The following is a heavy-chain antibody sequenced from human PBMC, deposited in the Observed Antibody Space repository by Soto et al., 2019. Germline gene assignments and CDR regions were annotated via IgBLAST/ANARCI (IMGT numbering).Heavy chain of an antibody. CDR1: GYTFTSYD. V-gene: IGHV1-46*01. Sequence: ASVKVSCKTSGYTFTSYDMHWVRQATGQGLEWMGLINPSSGSTGYAQKFQGRVTMTRDTSTSTVYMELSRLRSEDTAVYYCARETFGRIAAAGLYYGIDVWGQGTTVTVSS. CDR2: INPSSGST. CDR3: ARETFGRIAAAGLYYGIDV. D-gene: IGHD6-13*01. J-gene: IGHJ6*02.